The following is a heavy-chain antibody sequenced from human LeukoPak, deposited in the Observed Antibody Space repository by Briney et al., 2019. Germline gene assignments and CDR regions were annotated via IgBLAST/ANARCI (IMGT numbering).Heavy chain of an antibody. CDR3: ARVPHLFYYDSSGSYDAFDI. CDR2: ISISGGTI. CDR1: GSIFSSYE. J-gene: IGHJ3*02. Sequence: GGSLRLSCAVSGSIFSSYEMSWVRQAPGEGLEWVSYISISGGTIYYADSVKGRFTISRDNAKNSLYLRMNSLRAEDTAVYYCARVPHLFYYDSSGSYDAFDIWGQGTMVTVSS. V-gene: IGHV3-48*03. D-gene: IGHD3-22*01.